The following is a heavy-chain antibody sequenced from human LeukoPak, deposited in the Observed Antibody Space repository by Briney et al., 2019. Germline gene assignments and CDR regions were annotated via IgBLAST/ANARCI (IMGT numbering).Heavy chain of an antibody. CDR2: IYYSGST. CDR3: ARDMFPSRPSGSFDY. J-gene: IGHJ4*02. D-gene: IGHD6-6*01. V-gene: IGHV4-59*01. CDR1: GGSISSYY. Sequence: SETLSLTCTVSGGSISSYYWSWIRQPPGKGLEWIGYIYYSGSTNYNPSLKSRVTISVDTSKNQFSLKLSSVTAADTAVYYCARDMFPSRPSGSFDYWGQGTLVTVSS.